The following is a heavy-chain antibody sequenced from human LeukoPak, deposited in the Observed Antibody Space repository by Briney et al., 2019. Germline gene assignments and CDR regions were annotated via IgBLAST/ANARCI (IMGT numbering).Heavy chain of an antibody. D-gene: IGHD1-26*01. V-gene: IGHV3-21*01. CDR1: GFTVSSNS. CDR2: ISSTSKYI. Sequence: GGSLRLSCTVSGFTVSSNSMSWVRQAPGKGLEWVSSISSTSKYIYYADSLKGRFTISRDNSKNSLYLQMHSLRAEDTAVYFCARLSGSYDTFSFDYWGQGTLLTVSS. CDR3: ARLSGSYDTFSFDY. J-gene: IGHJ4*02.